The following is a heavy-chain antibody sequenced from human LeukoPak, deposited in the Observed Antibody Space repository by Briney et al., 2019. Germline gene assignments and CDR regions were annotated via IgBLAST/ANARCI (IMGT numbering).Heavy chain of an antibody. Sequence: GGSLRLSCAASGFTFSTYWMSWVRQAPGKGLEWVANIKQDGSDKYYVDSVKGRFTISKDNAKNSLHLQMNSLRAEDTAVYYCARGYSYGPTDYWGQGTLVTVSS. J-gene: IGHJ4*02. CDR1: GFTFSTYW. D-gene: IGHD5-18*01. CDR2: IKQDGSDK. V-gene: IGHV3-7*04. CDR3: ARGYSYGPTDY.